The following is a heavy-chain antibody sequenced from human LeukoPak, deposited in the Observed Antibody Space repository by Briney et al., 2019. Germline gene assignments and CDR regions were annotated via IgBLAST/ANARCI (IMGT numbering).Heavy chain of an antibody. J-gene: IGHJ3*02. CDR3: ARDWATAYDAFDI. Sequence: SQTLSLTCAISGDSVSSNSAAWNWIRQSPSGGLEWLGRTYYRSKWYNDYAVSVKSRITINPDTSKNQFSLQLNSVTPEDTAVYYCARDWATAYDAFDIWGQGTMVTVSS. D-gene: IGHD3-16*01. CDR1: GDSVSSNSAA. V-gene: IGHV6-1*01. CDR2: TYYRSKWYN.